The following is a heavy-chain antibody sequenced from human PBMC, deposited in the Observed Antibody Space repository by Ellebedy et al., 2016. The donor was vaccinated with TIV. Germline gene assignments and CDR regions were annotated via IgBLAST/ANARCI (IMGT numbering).Heavy chain of an antibody. CDR2: IYSSWTT. V-gene: IGHV4-39*07. CDR1: GDSISSRNLY. D-gene: IGHD2-2*01. CDR3: AADRSISCYFH. Sequence: MPSETLSLTCTVSGDSISSRNLYWGWIRQAPGKGLQWIGSIYSSWTTYYNPSLESRVTMSIDTSKNQFSMKLTSVTAADTAVYYCAADRSISCYFHWGQGTLVTVSS. J-gene: IGHJ4*02.